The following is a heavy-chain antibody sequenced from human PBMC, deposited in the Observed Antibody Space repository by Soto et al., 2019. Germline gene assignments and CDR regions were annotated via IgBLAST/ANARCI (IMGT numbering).Heavy chain of an antibody. CDR2: IYHSGST. D-gene: IGHD2-2*01. CDR1: SGSISSSNW. V-gene: IGHV4-4*02. Sequence: PSETLSLTCAVSSGSISSSNWWSWVRQPPGKGLEWIGEIYHSGSTNYNPSLKSRVTISVDKSKNQFSLKLSSVTAADTAVYYCARAFSSFIEEWPMPPYYMDVWGKGTTVTVSS. CDR3: ARAFSSFIEEWPMPPYYMDV. J-gene: IGHJ6*03.